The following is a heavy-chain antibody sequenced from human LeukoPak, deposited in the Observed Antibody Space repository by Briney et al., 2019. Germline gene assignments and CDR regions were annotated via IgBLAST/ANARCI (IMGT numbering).Heavy chain of an antibody. V-gene: IGHV1-18*01. Sequence: ASVKVSCKASGYTFTSSGVSWMRQAPGQGLEWMGWVSAYNGNTKYAQKVQGRVTMTTDTSTSTAYMELRSLRSDDTAASYCARDDIAVAGNWFDPWDQGTLVTVSS. CDR1: GYTFTSSG. CDR2: VSAYNGNT. D-gene: IGHD6-19*01. CDR3: ARDDIAVAGNWFDP. J-gene: IGHJ5*02.